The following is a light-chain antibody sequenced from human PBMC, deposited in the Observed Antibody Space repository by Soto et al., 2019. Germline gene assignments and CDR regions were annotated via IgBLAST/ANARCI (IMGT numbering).Light chain of an antibody. Sequence: DIHITQSPSTLSASVGDRVTITCRASQSISSWLAWYQQKPGKAPKLLIYDASSLESGVPSRFSGSGSGTEFTLTISSLQPDDFATYYRQQYNSYSPVTFGQGTKVDIK. J-gene: IGKJ1*01. CDR2: DAS. V-gene: IGKV1-5*01. CDR1: QSISSW. CDR3: QQYNSYSPVT.